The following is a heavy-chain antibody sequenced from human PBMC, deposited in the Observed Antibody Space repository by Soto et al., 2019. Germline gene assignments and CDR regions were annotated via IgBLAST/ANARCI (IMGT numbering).Heavy chain of an antibody. CDR2: ISGGGGTT. D-gene: IGHD3-22*01. J-gene: IGHJ6*02. Sequence: LRLSCAASEFTFSSYAMNWVRQAPGKGLEWVSVISGGGGTTYYADPVKGRFRISRDNSKNTLYLQMNSLRVEDTAVYYCAKGKVAYDNSGLQYFYYFPMNVLGQGTTVTVSS. CDR1: EFTFSSYA. CDR3: AKGKVAYDNSGLQYFYYFPMNV. V-gene: IGHV3-23*01.